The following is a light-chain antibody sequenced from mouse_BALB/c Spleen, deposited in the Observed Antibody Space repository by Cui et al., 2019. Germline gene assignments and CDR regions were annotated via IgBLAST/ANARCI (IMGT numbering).Light chain of an antibody. CDR3: QQWSSNPLT. CDR1: SSVSY. Sequence: QIVLTQSPALMSASPGEKVTMTCSASSSVSYMYWYQQKPRSSPKPWIYLTSNLASGVPARFSGSGSGTSYSLTISSMEAEDAATYYCQQWSSNPLTFGAGTKLGL. J-gene: IGKJ5*01. CDR2: LTS. V-gene: IGKV4-68*01.